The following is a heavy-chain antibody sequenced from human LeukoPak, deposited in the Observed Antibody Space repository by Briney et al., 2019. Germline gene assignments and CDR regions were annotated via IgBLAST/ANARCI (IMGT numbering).Heavy chain of an antibody. Sequence: PGRSLRLSCAATGFPFSSYGMHWVRQAPGRGLEWVAIIWYDGSNEYYADSVKGRFTISRDNSKNTLYLQMNSLRVEDTAVYYSAKDFSYYDSSGSGPDYWGQGTLVTVSS. CDR3: AKDFSYYDSSGSGPDY. J-gene: IGHJ4*02. D-gene: IGHD3-22*01. CDR2: IWYDGSNE. CDR1: GFPFSSYG. V-gene: IGHV3-33*06.